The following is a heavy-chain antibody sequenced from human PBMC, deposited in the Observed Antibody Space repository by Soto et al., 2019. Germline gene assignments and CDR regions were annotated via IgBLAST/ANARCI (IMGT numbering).Heavy chain of an antibody. J-gene: IGHJ3*02. D-gene: IGHD4-4*01. Sequence: QVQLVQSGAEVRKPGSSVKVSCKASGGTFSSYAISWVRQAPGQGLEWMGGIIPIFGTANYAQKFQGRVTITADESTSTAYMELSSLRSEDTAVYYCAREKDHDYSINYAFDIWGQGTMVTVSS. CDR2: IIPIFGTA. CDR1: GGTFSSYA. CDR3: AREKDHDYSINYAFDI. V-gene: IGHV1-69*01.